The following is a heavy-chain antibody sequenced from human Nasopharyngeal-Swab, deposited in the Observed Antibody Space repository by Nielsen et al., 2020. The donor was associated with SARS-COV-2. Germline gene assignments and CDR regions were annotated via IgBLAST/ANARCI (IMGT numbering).Heavy chain of an antibody. CDR1: GYTLTAYA. D-gene: IGHD6-19*01. CDR2: LNTNTGKP. J-gene: IGHJ4*02. V-gene: IGHV7-4-1*02. Sequence: ASVKVSCKASGYTLTAYALNWVRHAPGQGLEWMGWLNTNTGKPTYAPGFAGRFVFSLDTSVSTAYLQISNLKAEDTAVYYCARAVILVAGIDYWGPGTLVTVSS. CDR3: ARAVILVAGIDY.